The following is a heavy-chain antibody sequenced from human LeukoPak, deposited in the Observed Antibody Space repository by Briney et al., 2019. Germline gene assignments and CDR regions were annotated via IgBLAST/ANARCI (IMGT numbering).Heavy chain of an antibody. CDR2: ISGSGGST. Sequence: GGSLRLSCAASGFTFSSYAMSWDRQAPGKGPEWVSAISGSGGSTYYADSVKGRFTISRDNSKNTLYLQMNSLRADDTAVYYCAVTSHYSPYYFDYWGQGTLVTVSS. CDR1: GFTFSSYA. CDR3: AVTSHYSPYYFDY. D-gene: IGHD2-15*01. V-gene: IGHV3-23*01. J-gene: IGHJ4*02.